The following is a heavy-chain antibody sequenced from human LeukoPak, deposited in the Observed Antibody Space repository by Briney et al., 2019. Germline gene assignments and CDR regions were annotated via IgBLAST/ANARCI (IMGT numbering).Heavy chain of an antibody. CDR3: AKNRKQWLPTQYFDS. D-gene: IGHD6-19*01. CDR1: GFPFSSYA. Sequence: PGGSLRLSCEGSGFPFSSYAMTWVRQVPGKGLEWVSGISSSGDNTSYADSVKGRFTISRDNSMNTLYLQMNSLRAEDTALYYCAKNRKQWLPTQYFDSWGQGTLVAVSS. J-gene: IGHJ4*02. CDR2: ISSSGDNT. V-gene: IGHV3-23*01.